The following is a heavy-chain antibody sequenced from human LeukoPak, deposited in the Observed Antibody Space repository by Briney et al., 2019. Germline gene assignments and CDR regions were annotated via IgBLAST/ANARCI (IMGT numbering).Heavy chain of an antibody. CDR3: ASVGSGYYYFFDY. CDR1: GGSIRTSSYY. CDR2: IYYSGST. V-gene: IGHV4-39*07. D-gene: IGHD3-22*01. J-gene: IGHJ4*02. Sequence: SETLSLTCTVAGGSIRTSSYYWGWVRQPPGKGLEWIGSIYYSGSTYYNPSLKTRLNITLDTSKNQFSLNLTSVTAADTAVYFCASVGSGYYYFFDYWGQGTLVTASS.